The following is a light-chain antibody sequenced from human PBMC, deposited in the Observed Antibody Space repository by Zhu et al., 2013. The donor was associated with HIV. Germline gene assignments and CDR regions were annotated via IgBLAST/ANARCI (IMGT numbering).Light chain of an antibody. Sequence: DIQMTQSPSAMSASVGDRVTITCRASQDISSYLSWYQQKPGKAPKLLIYGASNLQNGVPSTFSGSGSGTEFTLTISSLQPDDFATYYCQHYSRFSAETFGQGTRVEIK. CDR3: QHYSRFSAET. V-gene: IGKV1-17*03. J-gene: IGKJ1*01. CDR1: QDISSY. CDR2: GAS.